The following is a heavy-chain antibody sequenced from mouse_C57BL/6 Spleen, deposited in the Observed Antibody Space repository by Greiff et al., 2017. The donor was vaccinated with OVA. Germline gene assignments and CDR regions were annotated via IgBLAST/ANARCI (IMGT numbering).Heavy chain of an antibody. Sequence: VKLMESGAELARPGASVKLSCKASGYTFTSYGISWVKQRTGQGLEWIGEIYPRSGNTYYNEKFKGKATLTADKSSSTAYMELRSLTSEDSAVYFCASSNWEETWFAYWGQGTLVTVSA. D-gene: IGHD4-1*01. J-gene: IGHJ3*01. CDR3: ASSNWEETWFAY. CDR1: GYTFTSYG. CDR2: IYPRSGNT. V-gene: IGHV1-81*01.